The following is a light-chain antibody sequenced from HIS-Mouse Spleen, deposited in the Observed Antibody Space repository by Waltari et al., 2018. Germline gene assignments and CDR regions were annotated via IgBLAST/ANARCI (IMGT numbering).Light chain of an antibody. Sequence: QSALTQPAPVSGSPGQPTPISSTETGSDVGSYNLVPWYQQHPGKAPKLMIYEGSKRPSGVSNRFSGSKSGNTASLTVSGLQAEDEADYYCSSYAGSNNYVFGTGTKVTVL. CDR2: EGS. CDR3: SSYAGSNNYV. V-gene: IGLV2-14*02. CDR1: GSDVGSYNL. J-gene: IGLJ1*01.